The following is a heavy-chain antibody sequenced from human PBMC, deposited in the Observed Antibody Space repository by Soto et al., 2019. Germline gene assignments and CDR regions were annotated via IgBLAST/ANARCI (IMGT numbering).Heavy chain of an antibody. J-gene: IGHJ4*02. CDR2: IYPGDSDT. CDR1: GYSFTSYW. Sequence: GESLKISCKGSGYSFTSYWIGWVRQMPGKGLEWMGIIYPGDSDTRYSPSFQGQVTISADKSISTAYLQWSSLKASDTAMYYCARLGSVVVTKRYCSSTSCYIDYWGQGTLVTVSS. CDR3: ARLGSVVVTKRYCSSTSCYIDY. V-gene: IGHV5-51*01. D-gene: IGHD2-2*02.